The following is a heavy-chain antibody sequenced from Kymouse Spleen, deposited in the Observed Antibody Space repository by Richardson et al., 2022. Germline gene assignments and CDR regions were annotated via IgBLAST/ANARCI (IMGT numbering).Heavy chain of an antibody. CDR3: ARQGYYDILTGYPFDY. J-gene: IGHJ4*02. Sequence: QLQLQESGPGLVKPSETLSLTCTVSGGSISSSSYYWGWIRQPPGKGLEWIGSIYYSGSTYYNPSLKSRVTISVDTSKNQFSLKLSSVTAADTAVYYCARQGYYDILTGYPFDYWGQGTLVTVSS. CDR1: GGSISSSSYY. D-gene: IGHD3-9*01. V-gene: IGHV4-39*01. CDR2: IYYSGST.